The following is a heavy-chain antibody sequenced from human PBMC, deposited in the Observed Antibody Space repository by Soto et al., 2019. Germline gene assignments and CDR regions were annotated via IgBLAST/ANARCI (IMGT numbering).Heavy chain of an antibody. CDR2: IYDSGST. V-gene: IGHV4-59*12. CDR1: GGSISSYY. CDR3: ARNRGIYSSSSARTQRRNYYYGMDV. D-gene: IGHD6-6*01. J-gene: IGHJ6*02. Sequence: SETLSLTCTVSGGSISSYYWSWIRQPPGKGLEWIGYIYDSGSTNYNPSIKSRVTIAVDTSKNQFSMKLSSVTAADTAMYYCARNRGIYSSSSARTQRRNYYYGMDVWGQGTTVTVSS.